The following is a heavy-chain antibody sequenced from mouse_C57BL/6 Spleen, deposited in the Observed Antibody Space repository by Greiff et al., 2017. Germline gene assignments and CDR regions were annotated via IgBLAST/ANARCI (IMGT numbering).Heavy chain of an antibody. J-gene: IGHJ2*01. CDR2: INPNNGGT. CDR3: ARTPDYGSSQDY. D-gene: IGHD1-1*01. CDR1: GYTFTDYN. V-gene: IGHV1-18*01. Sequence: VQLKQSGPELVKPGASVKIPCKASGYTFTDYNMDWVKQSHGKSLEWIGDINPNNGGTIYNQKFKGKATLTVDKSSSTAYMELRSLTSEDTAVYYCARTPDYGSSQDYWGQGTTLTVSS.